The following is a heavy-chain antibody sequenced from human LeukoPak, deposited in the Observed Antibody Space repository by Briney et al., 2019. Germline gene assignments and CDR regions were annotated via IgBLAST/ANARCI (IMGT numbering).Heavy chain of an antibody. CDR2: ISAYNGNT. CDR3: ARGNYYYDNDAFDI. D-gene: IGHD3-22*01. Sequence: ASVKVSCKASGYTFTSYGISWVRQAPGQGLEWMGWISAYNGNTNYAQKLQGRVTMTTDTSTSTAYMELSSLRSEDTAVYYCARGNYYYDNDAFDIWGQGTMVTVSS. V-gene: IGHV1-18*01. CDR1: GYTFTSYG. J-gene: IGHJ3*02.